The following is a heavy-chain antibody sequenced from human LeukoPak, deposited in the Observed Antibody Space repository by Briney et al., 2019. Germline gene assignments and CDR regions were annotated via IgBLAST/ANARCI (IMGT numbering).Heavy chain of an antibody. D-gene: IGHD5-12*01. CDR3: ARHEGGYAASDY. V-gene: IGHV5-10-1*01. CDR2: IDPSDSYT. J-gene: IGHJ4*02. CDR1: GYRFTRYR. Sequence: GESLKISCKGSGYRFTRYRISWVRQMPGKGLEWMGKIDPSDSYTNYSPSFQGHVTISSDKSISTAYLQWSTLKASDTAMYYCARHEGGYAASDYWGQGTLVTVSS.